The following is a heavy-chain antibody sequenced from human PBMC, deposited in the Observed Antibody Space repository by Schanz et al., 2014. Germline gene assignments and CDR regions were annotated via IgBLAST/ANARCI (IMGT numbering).Heavy chain of an antibody. J-gene: IGHJ2*01. CDR2: ISSSSSTR. V-gene: IGHV3-11*01. D-gene: IGHD1-26*01. Sequence: QVQLVESGGGLVKPGGSLRLSCAASGFTFSDYYMSWIRQAPGKGLEWVSYISSSSSTRYYADSVKGRFTISRDNAKNSLFLQLNSLRADDTAVYYCARNRGSGGQNWYFDLWGRGTLVTVSS. CDR3: ARNRGSGGQNWYFDL. CDR1: GFTFSDYY.